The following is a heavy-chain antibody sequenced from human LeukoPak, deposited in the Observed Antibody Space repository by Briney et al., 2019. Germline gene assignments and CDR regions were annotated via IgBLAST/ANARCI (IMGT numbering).Heavy chain of an antibody. Sequence: GGSLRLSCAASGFTFSSYSMNWVRQAPGKGLEWVSSISSSSSYIYYADSVKGRFTISRDNAKNSLYLQMNSLRAQDKAFYYCARPPHTYFYHIDLWGKGTTVTVSS. D-gene: IGHD5-18*01. J-gene: IGHJ6*03. CDR1: GFTFSSYS. CDR3: ARPPHTYFYHIDL. V-gene: IGHV3-21*01. CDR2: ISSSSSYI.